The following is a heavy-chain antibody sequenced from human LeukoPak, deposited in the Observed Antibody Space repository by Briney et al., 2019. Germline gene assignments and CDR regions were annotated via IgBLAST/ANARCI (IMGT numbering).Heavy chain of an antibody. V-gene: IGHV3-48*02. CDR3: ARRLAL. Sequence: PGGSLRLSCAASGXSFSTYAMNWVRQAPGKGLEWIAYIGGSGDTIYYADSVKGRFTISRDNARNSLFLQMNSLREDDTAVYFCARRLALWGREALVTVSS. J-gene: IGHJ5*02. CDR2: IGGSGDTI. CDR1: GXSFSTYA.